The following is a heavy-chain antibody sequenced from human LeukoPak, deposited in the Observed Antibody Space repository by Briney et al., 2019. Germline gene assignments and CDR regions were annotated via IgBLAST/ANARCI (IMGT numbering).Heavy chain of an antibody. CDR3: ARGSKSYGDYIRSRIHHFDY. V-gene: IGHV4-59*01. CDR1: GGSISSYY. J-gene: IGHJ4*02. Sequence: PSETLSLTCTVSGGSISSYYWSWIRQPPGKGLEWIGYIHYSGSTNYNPSLKSRVTISVDTSKNQFSLKLSSVTAADTAVYYCARGSKSYGDYIRSRIHHFDYWGQGTLVTVSS. D-gene: IGHD4-17*01. CDR2: IHYSGST.